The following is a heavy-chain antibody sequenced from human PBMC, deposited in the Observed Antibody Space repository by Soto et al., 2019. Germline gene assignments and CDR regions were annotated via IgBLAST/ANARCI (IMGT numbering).Heavy chain of an antibody. J-gene: IGHJ4*02. D-gene: IGHD1-26*01. V-gene: IGHV3-30*18. CDR1: GFDFTYYA. CDR2: MSSDGSKI. CDR3: AKDEGVGGTLGLFDY. Sequence: QVQLVESGGGAVQPGESLRLSCVASGFDFTYYAMHWVRHAPGKGLESVAVMSSDGSKIHHTDSVKGRFTISRDNSKNTLYLQMNSLRKEDTAVYFCAKDEGVGGTLGLFDYWGQGTLASVSS.